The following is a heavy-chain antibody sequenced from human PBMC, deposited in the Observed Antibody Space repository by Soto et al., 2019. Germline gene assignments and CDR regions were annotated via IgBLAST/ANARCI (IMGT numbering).Heavy chain of an antibody. J-gene: IGHJ6*02. CDR2: TYYRSRWYS. V-gene: IGHV6-1*01. CDR3: ARSEEDSDYYYYGMDV. CDR1: GDTVSSNSVA. D-gene: IGHD2-15*01. Sequence: SQTLSLTCVGSGDTVSSNSVAWNWVRQSPSRGLEWLGRTYYRSRWYSDYAVSVRSRIDINADTSKNQVSLQLNSVTPEDTAVYYCARSEEDSDYYYYGMDVWGQGTTVTSP.